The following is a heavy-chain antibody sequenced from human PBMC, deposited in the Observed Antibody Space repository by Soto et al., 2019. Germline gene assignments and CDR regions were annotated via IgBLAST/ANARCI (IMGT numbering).Heavy chain of an antibody. J-gene: IGHJ5*02. CDR1: GFMFSAYT. D-gene: IGHD1-1*01. Sequence: GGSLRLSCAASGFMFSAYTMNWVRQAPGKGLEWLSSISDDSSYIDYADSLRGRFTVSRDNARNSLYLQIDSLGVEDTAIYFCAREDDTTGHYSWFDPWGPGTLVTVSS. CDR3: AREDDTTGHYSWFDP. V-gene: IGHV3-21*04. CDR2: ISDDSSYI.